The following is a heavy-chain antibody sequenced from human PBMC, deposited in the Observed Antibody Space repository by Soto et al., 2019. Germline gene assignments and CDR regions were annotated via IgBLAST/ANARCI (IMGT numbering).Heavy chain of an antibody. CDR1: GGSMSSGDYY. V-gene: IGHV4-30-4*01. Sequence: QVQLQESDPGLVKPSQTLSLTCTVSGGSMSSGDYYWSWIGQPPGKGLEWIGYIYYSGSTYYNPSLKSRVTISVDTSKNQFSLKLSSVTAADPAVYYCAREGSNSCYYFDYWGQGTLVTVS. CDR3: AREGSNSCYYFDY. J-gene: IGHJ4*02. CDR2: IYYSGST. D-gene: IGHD6-13*01.